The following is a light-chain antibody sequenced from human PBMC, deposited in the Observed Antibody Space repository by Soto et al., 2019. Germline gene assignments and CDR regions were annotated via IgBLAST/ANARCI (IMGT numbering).Light chain of an antibody. V-gene: IGLV2-14*01. Sequence: QSALTQPASVSGAPGQTITISCTGTSCDVGEYNYVSWYQQHPGKAPKLIIYGVSNRPSGISNRFSGSKSGNTASLTITGLQAEDDADYYCCSYTSTGSLVFGGGTKLTVL. CDR1: SCDVGEYNY. CDR3: CSYTSTGSLV. CDR2: GVS. J-gene: IGLJ2*01.